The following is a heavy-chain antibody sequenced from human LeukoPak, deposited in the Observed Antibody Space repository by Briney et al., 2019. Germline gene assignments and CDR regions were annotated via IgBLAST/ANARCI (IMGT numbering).Heavy chain of an antibody. D-gene: IGHD3-10*01. CDR1: GFTFGSYA. V-gene: IGHV3-23*01. CDR2: ISGSGGST. J-gene: IGHJ1*01. Sequence: GGSLRLSCAASGFTFGSYAMSWVRQAPGKGLEWVSAISGSGGSTYYADSVKGRFTISRDNSKNTLYLQMNSLRAEDTAVYYCAKGHYGSGSYYIEYFQHWARAPWSPSPQ. CDR3: AKGHYGSGSYYIEYFQH.